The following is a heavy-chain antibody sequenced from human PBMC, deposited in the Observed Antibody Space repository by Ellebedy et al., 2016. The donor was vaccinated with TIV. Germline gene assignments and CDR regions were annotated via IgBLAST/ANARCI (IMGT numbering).Heavy chain of an antibody. CDR3: ASAEEGDALDY. CDR1: GYSFGSYY. V-gene: IGHV1-46*01. Sequence: AASVKVSCKASGYSFGSYYLHWVRQAPGQALEWMGIIDPKGGRIDYALQFKDRVIMSRDKSTNTVYMDLSSLRSEDTANYYCASAEEGDALDYWGQGTLVTVSS. CDR2: IDPKGGRI. J-gene: IGHJ4*02. D-gene: IGHD2-2*01.